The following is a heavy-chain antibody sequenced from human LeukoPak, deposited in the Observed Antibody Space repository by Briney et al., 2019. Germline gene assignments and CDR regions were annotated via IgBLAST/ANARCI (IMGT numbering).Heavy chain of an antibody. J-gene: IGHJ5*01. CDR1: GGPISSYY. CDR3: AGGGGWFDS. CDR2: IYYIGST. Sequence: SETLSLTCTVSGGPISSYYWSWIRQPPGKGLEWIGYIYYIGSTNYNPSLKSRVTMSLDTSKTQLSLKLSSVTAADTAVYYCAGGGGWFDSWGQGTLVTVSS. V-gene: IGHV4-59*01. D-gene: IGHD3-10*01.